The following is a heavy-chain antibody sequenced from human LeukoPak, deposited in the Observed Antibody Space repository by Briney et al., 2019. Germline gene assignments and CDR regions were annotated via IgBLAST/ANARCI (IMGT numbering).Heavy chain of an antibody. Sequence: GGSLRLSCATSGFNFNTYAMTWVRQPPGKGLEWVSVIGSGGATNYPESVKGRFTVSRDNSKNTLFLQMDSLRAEDAAVYYCAKSDFYDNTGPIDWGQGTLVIVSS. CDR3: AKSDFYDNTGPID. J-gene: IGHJ4*02. D-gene: IGHD3-22*01. V-gene: IGHV3-23*01. CDR1: GFNFNTYA. CDR2: IGSGGAT.